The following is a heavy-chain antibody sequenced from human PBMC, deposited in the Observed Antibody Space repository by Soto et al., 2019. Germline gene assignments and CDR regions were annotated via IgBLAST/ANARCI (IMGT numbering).Heavy chain of an antibody. Sequence: ASETLSLTCTVSGGSISSGGYYWSWIRQHPGKGLEWIGYIYYSGSTYYNPSLKSRVTISVDTSKNQFSLKLSSVTAADTAVYYCAKQGYCSSTSCHDAFDIWGQGTMVTVSS. CDR3: AKQGYCSSTSCHDAFDI. CDR1: GGSISSGGYY. J-gene: IGHJ3*02. CDR2: IYYSGST. V-gene: IGHV4-31*03. D-gene: IGHD2-2*01.